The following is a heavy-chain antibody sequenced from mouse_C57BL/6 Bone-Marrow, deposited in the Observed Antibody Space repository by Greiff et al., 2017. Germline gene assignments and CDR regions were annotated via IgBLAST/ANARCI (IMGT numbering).Heavy chain of an antibody. CDR1: GFTFSDFY. J-gene: IGHJ4*01. CDR3: TRSYYSNYEREMDY. Sequence: EVMLVESGGGLVQSGRSLRLSCATSGFTFSDFYMEWVRQAPGKGLEWIAASRNKANDYTTEYSASVKGRFIVSRDNARNTLYLQMSSLKSEDTAMYYCTRSYYSNYEREMDYWGQGTSVTVSS. D-gene: IGHD2-5*01. V-gene: IGHV7-1*01. CDR2: SRNKANDYTT.